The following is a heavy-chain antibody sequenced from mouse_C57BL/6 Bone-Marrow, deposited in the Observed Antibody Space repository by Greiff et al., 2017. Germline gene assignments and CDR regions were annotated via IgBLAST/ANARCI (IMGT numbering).Heavy chain of an antibody. V-gene: IGHV1-81*01. CDR1: GYTFTSYG. Sequence: QVQLQQSGAELARPGASVKLSCKASGYTFTSYGISWVKQRTGQGLEWIGEIYPRSGNTYYNEKFKGKATLTADKTSSTAYMEHRSLTYEDSAVYFCARKNYGSTNCYFDVWGSGTTVTVSS. D-gene: IGHD1-1*01. CDR2: IYPRSGNT. J-gene: IGHJ1*01. CDR3: ARKNYGSTNCYFDV.